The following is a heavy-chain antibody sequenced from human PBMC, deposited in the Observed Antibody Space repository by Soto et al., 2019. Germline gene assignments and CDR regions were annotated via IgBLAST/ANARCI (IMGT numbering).Heavy chain of an antibody. CDR2: INPSGGST. Sequence: ASVKVSCKASGYTFTSYYMHWVRQAPGQGLEWMGIINPSGGSTSYAQKFQGRVTMTRDTSTSTVYMELSSLRSEDTAVYYCASLFRGVRGVNQDYYYYMDVWGKGTTVTVSS. CDR1: GYTFTSYY. J-gene: IGHJ6*03. V-gene: IGHV1-46*03. D-gene: IGHD3-10*01. CDR3: ASLFRGVRGVNQDYYYYMDV.